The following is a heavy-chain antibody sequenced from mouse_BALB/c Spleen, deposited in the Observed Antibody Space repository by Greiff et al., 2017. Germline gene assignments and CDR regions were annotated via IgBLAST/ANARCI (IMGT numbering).Heavy chain of an antibody. Sequence: EVQLVESGGGLVKPGGSLKLSCAASGFTFSSYAMSWVRQSPEKRLEWVAEISTGGSYTYYPDTVTGRFTISRDNATNTLYLEMSSLRSEDTAMYYCARLYYDYDGYYFDYWGQGTTLTVSS. CDR1: GFTFSSYA. J-gene: IGHJ2*01. CDR3: ARLYYDYDGYYFDY. D-gene: IGHD2-4*01. V-gene: IGHV5-9-4*01. CDR2: ISTGGSYT.